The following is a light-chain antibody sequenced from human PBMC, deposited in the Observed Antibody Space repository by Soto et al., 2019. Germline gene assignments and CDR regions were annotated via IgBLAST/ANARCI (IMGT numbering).Light chain of an antibody. Sequence: IQMTQSPSTLSASVGDRVTITFLASQSVSGWLAWYQQKPGKAPKFLIYDASSLESGVPSRFSGSGSGTVFTLTISSLQPDDFATYYCQQYDSVLGTFGPGTKVDIK. CDR3: QQYDSVLGT. CDR1: QSVSGW. CDR2: DAS. J-gene: IGKJ1*01. V-gene: IGKV1-5*01.